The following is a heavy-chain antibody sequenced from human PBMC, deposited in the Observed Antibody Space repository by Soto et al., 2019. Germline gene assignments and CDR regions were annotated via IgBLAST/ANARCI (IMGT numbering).Heavy chain of an antibody. CDR3: ANLANLFDY. CDR2: ISYDGSNK. J-gene: IGHJ4*02. V-gene: IGHV3-30*18. CDR1: GFTFSSYG. D-gene: IGHD1-26*01. Sequence: QVQLVESGGGVVQPGRSLRLSCAASGFTFSSYGMHWVRQAPGKGLEWVAVISYDGSNKYYADSVKGRFTISRDNSKNTRYLQMNSLRAEDTAVYYCANLANLFDYWGQGTLVTVSS.